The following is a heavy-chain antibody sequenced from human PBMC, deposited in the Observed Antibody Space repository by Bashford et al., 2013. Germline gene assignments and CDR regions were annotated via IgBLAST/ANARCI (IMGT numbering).Heavy chain of an antibody. D-gene: IGHD2-21*02. V-gene: IGHV1-2*02. CDR3: ARHLYGDPLYYFDL. CDR2: INPKSGGT. Sequence: WVRQAPGQGLEWMGWINPKSGGTDYAQKFQGRFIMTRDTSINTAFLEVRGLTSDDRATYFCARHLYGDPLYYFDLWGQGTLVTVSS. J-gene: IGHJ5*02.